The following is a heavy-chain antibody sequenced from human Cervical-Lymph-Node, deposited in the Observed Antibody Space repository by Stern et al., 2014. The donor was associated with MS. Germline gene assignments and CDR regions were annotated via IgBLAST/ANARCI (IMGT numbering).Heavy chain of an antibody. CDR3: ASPLTATSVPFGYYGMDV. J-gene: IGHJ6*02. CDR2: IVPLFGKP. Sequence: QVQLVQSGAAVKKPGSSVKVSCKASGGTFSNYATSWVRQAPGQGLEWMGGIVPLFGKPNYAQKVQGRVTITADESTSTAYMDLSSLRSEDTAVYYCASPLTATSVPFGYYGMDVWGQGTTVTVS. CDR1: GGTFSNYA. V-gene: IGHV1-69*01. D-gene: IGHD4-17*01.